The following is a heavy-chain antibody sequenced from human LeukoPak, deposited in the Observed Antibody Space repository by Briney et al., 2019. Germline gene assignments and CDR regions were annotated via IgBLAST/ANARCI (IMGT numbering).Heavy chain of an antibody. CDR2: INPNSCGT. V-gene: IGHV1-2*02. Sequence: GASVKVSCKASGCTFTGYYMLWVRQAPGPALEWMGWINPNSCGTNYAQKFQGRVTMTRDTSISTAYMELSRLRSDDTAVYYCARGRITMVRGVRSEAIDYWGQGTLVTVSS. CDR1: GCTFTGYY. J-gene: IGHJ4*02. CDR3: ARGRITMVRGVRSEAIDY. D-gene: IGHD3-10*01.